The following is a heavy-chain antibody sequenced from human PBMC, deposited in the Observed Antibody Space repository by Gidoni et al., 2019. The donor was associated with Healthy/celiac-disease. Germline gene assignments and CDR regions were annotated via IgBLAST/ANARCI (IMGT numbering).Heavy chain of an antibody. CDR3: ARDILGDSSAQTDY. CDR2: ISISSSYI. V-gene: IGHV3-21*01. D-gene: IGHD3-22*01. CDR1: GFTFSSYR. Sequence: EVQLVESGGGLVKPGGSLSISCAASGFTFSSYRMNWFRQAPGKGLEWFSSISISSSYIYYADSVKGRFTISRDNAKNSLYLQMNSLRAEDTAVYYCARDILGDSSAQTDYWGQGTLVTVSS. J-gene: IGHJ4*02.